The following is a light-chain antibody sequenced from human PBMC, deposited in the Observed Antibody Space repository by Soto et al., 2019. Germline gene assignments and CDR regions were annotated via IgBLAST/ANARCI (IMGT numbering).Light chain of an antibody. CDR3: FSHRSGDSHV. V-gene: IGLV2-14*01. CDR1: SSDVGGYNY. Sequence: QSVLTQPASVSGSPGQSITISCTGTSSDVGGYNYVSWYQQYPGKAPKLMIYGVTNRPSGVSNRFSGSKTGNTASLPISGLQAEDEAYYYCFSHRSGDSHVFGTGTKLTVL. J-gene: IGLJ1*01. CDR2: GVT.